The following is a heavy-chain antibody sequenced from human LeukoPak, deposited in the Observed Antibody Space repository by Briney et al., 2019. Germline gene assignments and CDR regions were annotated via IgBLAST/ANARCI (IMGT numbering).Heavy chain of an antibody. Sequence: SETLSLTCTVSGGSISSYYWSWIRQPAGKGLEWIGRIYTSGSTYYNPSLKSRVTMSVDTSKNQFSLKLSSVTAADTAVYYCARDGGYCGGDCFVDVWGKGTTVTVSS. CDR2: IYTSGST. CDR1: GGSISSYY. V-gene: IGHV4-4*07. CDR3: ARDGGYCGGDCFVDV. D-gene: IGHD2-21*02. J-gene: IGHJ6*04.